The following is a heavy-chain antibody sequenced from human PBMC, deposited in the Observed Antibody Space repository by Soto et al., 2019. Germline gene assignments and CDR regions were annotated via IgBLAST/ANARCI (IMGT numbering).Heavy chain of an antibody. J-gene: IGHJ6*02. CDR3: ARLDVDTALDYYYYGMDV. D-gene: IGHD5-18*01. CDR1: GYSVTSYL. Sequence: GESLKISCKGSGYSVTSYLIGWVRQMPGKGLEWMGIIYPGDSDTRYSPSFQGQVTISADKSISTAYLQWSSLKASDTAMYYCARLDVDTALDYYYYGMDVWGQGTTVTVSS. V-gene: IGHV5-51*01. CDR2: IYPGDSDT.